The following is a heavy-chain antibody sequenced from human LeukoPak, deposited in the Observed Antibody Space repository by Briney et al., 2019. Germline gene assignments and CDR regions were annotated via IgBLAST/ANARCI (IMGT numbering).Heavy chain of an antibody. CDR2: INHSGST. D-gene: IGHD5-12*01. CDR3: ARSRDSEVGVATIRAFDI. Sequence: SETLSLTCAVYGGSFSGYYWSWIRQPPGKGLEWIGEINHSGSTDYNPSLKSRVTISVDTSKNQFSLKLSSVTAADTAVYYCARSRDSEVGVATIRAFDIWGQGTMVTVSS. CDR1: GGSFSGYY. V-gene: IGHV4-34*01. J-gene: IGHJ3*02.